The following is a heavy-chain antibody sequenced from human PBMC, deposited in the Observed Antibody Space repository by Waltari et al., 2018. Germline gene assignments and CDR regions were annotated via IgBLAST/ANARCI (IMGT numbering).Heavy chain of an antibody. CDR3: ARAMVQGVYGMDV. CDR2: INPNSGGT. CDR1: GYTCTGHY. V-gene: IGHV1-2*04. J-gene: IGHJ6*02. D-gene: IGHD3-10*01. Sequence: QVQLVQSGAEVKKPGASVKVSCKASGYTCTGHYLHRLRQAPGQGLEWMGWINPNSGGTNYAQKFQGWVTMTRDTSISTAYMELSRLRSEDTAVYYCARAMVQGVYGMDVWGQGTTVTVSS.